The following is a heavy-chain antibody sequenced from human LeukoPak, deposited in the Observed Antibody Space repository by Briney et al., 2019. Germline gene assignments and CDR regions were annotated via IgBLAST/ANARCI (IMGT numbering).Heavy chain of an antibody. Sequence: GGSLRLSCAASGFTFSSYAMSWVRQAPGKGLEWVSSISSSSSYIYYADSVKGRFTISRDNAKNSLYLQMNSLRAEDTAVYYCGRNNYDFWSGYYSVEYYFDYWGQGTLVTVSS. J-gene: IGHJ4*02. V-gene: IGHV3-21*01. D-gene: IGHD3-3*01. CDR3: GRNNYDFWSGYYSVEYYFDY. CDR2: ISSSSSYI. CDR1: GFTFSSYA.